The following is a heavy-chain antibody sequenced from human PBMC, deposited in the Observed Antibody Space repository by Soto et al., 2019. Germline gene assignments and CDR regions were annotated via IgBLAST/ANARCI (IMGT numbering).Heavy chain of an antibody. D-gene: IGHD4-17*01. CDR3: AKIGDPIDY. V-gene: IGHV3-30*18. J-gene: IGHJ4*02. CDR2: ISYDGSNK. CDR1: GFTFSSYG. Sequence: QVQLVESGGGVVQPGRSLRLSCAASGFTFSSYGMHWVRQAPGKGLEWVAVISYDGSNKYYADSVKGRFTSSRDNAKSTLYLQMNSRGAEDTAVYYCAKIGDPIDYWGQGTLVTVSS.